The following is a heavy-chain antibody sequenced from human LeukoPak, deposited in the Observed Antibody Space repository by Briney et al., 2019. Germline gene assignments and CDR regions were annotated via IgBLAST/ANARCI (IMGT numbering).Heavy chain of an antibody. V-gene: IGHV3-15*07. CDR2: IKSKTDGGTT. CDR3: ARDLGDSSGWYVPVYYYYGMDV. D-gene: IGHD6-19*01. CDR1: GFTFSNAW. J-gene: IGHJ6*02. Sequence: PGGSLRLSCAASGFTFSNAWMNWVRQAPGKGLEWVGRIKSKTDGGTTDYAAPVKGRFTISRDDSKNKLYLQMNSLRAEDTAVYYCARDLGDSSGWYVPVYYYYGMDVWGQGTTVTVSS.